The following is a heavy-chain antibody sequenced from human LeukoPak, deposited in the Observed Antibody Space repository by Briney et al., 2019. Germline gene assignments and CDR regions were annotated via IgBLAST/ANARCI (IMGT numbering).Heavy chain of an antibody. CDR3: ARDGGYSYGQFDY. CDR1: GFTFNTYS. CDR2: IRSSPFTI. D-gene: IGHD5-18*01. V-gene: IGHV3-48*04. J-gene: IGHJ4*02. Sequence: GGSLRLSCAASGFTFNTYSMNWVRQAPGKGLEWLAYIRSSPFTIYYADSVMGRFTISRDNAKNSPYLQRNSLRAADTAVYYCARDGGYSYGQFDYWGQGTLVTVSS.